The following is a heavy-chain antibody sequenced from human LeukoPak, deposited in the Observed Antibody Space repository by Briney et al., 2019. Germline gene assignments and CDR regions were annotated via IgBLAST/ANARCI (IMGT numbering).Heavy chain of an antibody. CDR1: GGSISSYY. V-gene: IGHV4-59*01. CDR2: IYYSGST. CDR3: ARVWFGELLAFDI. Sequence: PSETLSLTCTVSGGSISSYYWSWIRQPPGKGLEWSGYIYYSGSTNYNPSLKSRVTISVDTSKNPCSLKLSSVTAADTAVYYCARVWFGELLAFDIWGQGTMVTVSS. D-gene: IGHD3-10*01. J-gene: IGHJ3*02.